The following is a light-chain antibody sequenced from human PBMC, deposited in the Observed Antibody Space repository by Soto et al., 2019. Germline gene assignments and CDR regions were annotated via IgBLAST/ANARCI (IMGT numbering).Light chain of an antibody. Sequence: EIVMTQSPAALSVSPGERATLSCRASQSVNRNLAWYQQKPGQAPRLLIYGASTRASGIPARFSGSGSGTEFTLTISSLQSEDFAIYYCQQYNNWPPITFGPGTKVDIK. CDR1: QSVNRN. CDR3: QQYNNWPPIT. CDR2: GAS. J-gene: IGKJ3*01. V-gene: IGKV3-15*01.